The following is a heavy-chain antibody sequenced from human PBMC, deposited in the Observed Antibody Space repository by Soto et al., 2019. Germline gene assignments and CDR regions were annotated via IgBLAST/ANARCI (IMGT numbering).Heavy chain of an antibody. CDR3: ARRITGDPHFDL. V-gene: IGHV4-59*12. D-gene: IGHD1-20*01. Sequence: QLQLQESGPGLAKPSETLSLTCTVSDGSISSYYWSWIRQPPGKGLEWIGYVYSNGDTSFNPSLKRRVTISVDTSRNRFSLRLNSVTAADTAVYYCARRITGDPHFDLWGRGTLVTVSS. J-gene: IGHJ2*01. CDR1: DGSISSYY. CDR2: VYSNGDT.